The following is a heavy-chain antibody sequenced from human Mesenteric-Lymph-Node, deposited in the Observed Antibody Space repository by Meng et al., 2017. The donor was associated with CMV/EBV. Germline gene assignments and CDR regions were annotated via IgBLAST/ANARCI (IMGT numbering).Heavy chain of an antibody. V-gene: IGHV1-69*06. D-gene: IGHD1-1*01. CDR1: GDTFTRSA. J-gene: IGHJ4*02. CDR3: ARRLEGQLEH. CDR2: IIPIFGTA. Sequence: VSCKASGDTFTRSAISWVRQAPGQGFEWMGGIIPIFGTANYAQKFQGRVAISADKSTNTAYMEVISLRSEDTAVYYCARRLEGQLEHWGQGTLVTVSS.